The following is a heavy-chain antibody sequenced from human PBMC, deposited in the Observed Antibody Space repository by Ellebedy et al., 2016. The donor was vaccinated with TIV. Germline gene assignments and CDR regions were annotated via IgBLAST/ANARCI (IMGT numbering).Heavy chain of an antibody. CDR2: ISSNGETT. J-gene: IGHJ6*02. CDR1: GFTFDGYA. D-gene: IGHD3-3*01. CDR3: ARDGEGITIFGVVYYYYGMDV. V-gene: IGHV3-64*01. Sequence: GESLKISCAASGFTFDGYAMHWVRQAPGKGLEYVSAISSNGETTYYANSVKGRFTISRDNSKNTLYLQMGSLRAEDTAVYYCARDGEGITIFGVVYYYYGMDVWGQGTTVTVSS.